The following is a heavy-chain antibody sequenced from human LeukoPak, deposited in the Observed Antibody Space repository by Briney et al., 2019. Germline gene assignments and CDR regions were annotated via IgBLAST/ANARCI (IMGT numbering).Heavy chain of an antibody. CDR1: GFTFSSYA. V-gene: IGHV3-30-3*01. Sequence: GRSLRLSCAASGFTFSSYAMHWVRQAPGKGLEWVAVISYDGSNKYYADSVKGRFTISRDNSKNTLYLQMNSLRAEDTAVYYCARGPFRTPAFDIWGQGQWSPSLQ. CDR2: ISYDGSNK. J-gene: IGHJ3*02. D-gene: IGHD1-14*01. CDR3: ARGPFRTPAFDI.